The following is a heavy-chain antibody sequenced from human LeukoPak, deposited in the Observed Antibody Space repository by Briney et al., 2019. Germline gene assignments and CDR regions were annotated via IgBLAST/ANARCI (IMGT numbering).Heavy chain of an antibody. CDR1: GGSISSSSYW. Sequence: PSETLSLTCTVSGGSISSSSYWWGWIRQPPGKGLEWIGSIFYSGSTYYNPSLKSRVTISVDTSKNQFSLKLSSVTPEDTAVYFCASRPVQLWSDHWGQGTLVTVSS. V-gene: IGHV4-39*01. D-gene: IGHD5-18*01. CDR2: IFYSGST. CDR3: ASRPVQLWSDH. J-gene: IGHJ4*02.